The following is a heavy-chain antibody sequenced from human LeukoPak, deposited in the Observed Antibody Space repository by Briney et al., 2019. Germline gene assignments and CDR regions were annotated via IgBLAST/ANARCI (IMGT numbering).Heavy chain of an antibody. J-gene: IGHJ5*02. Sequence: GSSVKVSCKASGGTFSSYAISWVRQAPGQGLEWMGGIIPIFGTANYAQKFQGRVTITTDESTSTAYMELSSLRSEDTAVYYCARSLCSGGSCYSWRERYNWFDPWGQGTLVTVSS. CDR3: ARSLCSGGSCYSWRERYNWFDP. V-gene: IGHV1-69*05. CDR1: GGTFSSYA. D-gene: IGHD2-15*01. CDR2: IIPIFGTA.